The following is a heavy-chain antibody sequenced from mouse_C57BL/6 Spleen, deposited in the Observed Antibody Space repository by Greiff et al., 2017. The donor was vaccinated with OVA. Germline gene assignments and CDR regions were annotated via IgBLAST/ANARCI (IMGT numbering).Heavy chain of an antibody. D-gene: IGHD1-1*01. CDR2: ISSGSSTI. J-gene: IGHJ2*01. V-gene: IGHV5-17*01. CDR3: ARGIYYYGSSYHYFDY. Sequence: EVQGVESGGGLVKPGGSLKLSCAASGFTFSDYGMHWVRQAPEKGLEWVAYISSGSSTIYYADTVKGRFTISRDNAKNTLFLQMTSLRSEDTAMYYCARGIYYYGSSYHYFDYWGQGTTLTVSS. CDR1: GFTFSDYG.